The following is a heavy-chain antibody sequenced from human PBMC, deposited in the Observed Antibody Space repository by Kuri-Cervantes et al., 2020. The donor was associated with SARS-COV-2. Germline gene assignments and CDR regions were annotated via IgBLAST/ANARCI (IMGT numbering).Heavy chain of an antibody. V-gene: IGHV1-2*06. J-gene: IGHJ4*02. CDR3: ARAGGGSSGYYYRLDY. CDR2: INPNSGGT. Sequence: ASVKVSCKASGYTFTGYYMHWVRQAPGQGLEWMGRINPNSGGTNYAQKFQGRVTMTRDTSISTAYMELSRLRSDDTAVYYCARAGGGSSGYYYRLDYWGQGTLVTVSS. CDR1: GYTFTGYY. D-gene: IGHD3-22*01.